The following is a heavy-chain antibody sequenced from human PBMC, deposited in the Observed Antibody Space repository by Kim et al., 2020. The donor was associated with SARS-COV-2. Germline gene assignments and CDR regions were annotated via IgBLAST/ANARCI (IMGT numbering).Heavy chain of an antibody. J-gene: IGHJ6*02. V-gene: IGHV3-11*06. Sequence: GGSLRLSCAASGFTFSDYYMSWIRQAPGKGLEWVSYISSSSSYTNYADSVKGRFTISRDNAKNSLYLQMNSLRAEDTAVYYCARDRGTSSWYSPYYYYGMDVWGQGTTVTVSS. CDR3: ARDRGTSSWYSPYYYYGMDV. CDR2: ISSSSSYT. CDR1: GFTFSDYY. D-gene: IGHD6-13*01.